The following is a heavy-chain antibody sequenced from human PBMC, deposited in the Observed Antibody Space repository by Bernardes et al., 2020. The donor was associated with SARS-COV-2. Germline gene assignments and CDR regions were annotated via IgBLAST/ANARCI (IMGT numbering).Heavy chain of an antibody. J-gene: IGHJ5*02. D-gene: IGHD4-17*01. CDR1: GGSVSSGRYY. Sequence: SETLSLTCTVSGGSVSSGRYYWSWLRQPPGKGLEWIGYIYYSGSTNYNPSLKSRVTISVDTSKNQFSLKLSSVTAADTAVYYCARDYGGPGANWFDPWGQGTLVTVSS. CDR2: IYYSGST. V-gene: IGHV4-61*01. CDR3: ARDYGGPGANWFDP.